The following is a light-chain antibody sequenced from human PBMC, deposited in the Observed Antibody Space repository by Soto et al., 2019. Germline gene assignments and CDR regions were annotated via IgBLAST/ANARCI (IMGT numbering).Light chain of an antibody. CDR2: EVN. CDR1: NSDVGAYNY. CDR3: ASYTISSTRV. Sequence: QSALTQPASVSGSPGQSITISCTGSNSDVGAYNYVSWYQQHPGKAPKLIIYEVNNRPSGVSHRFSGSKSGNTASLTISGLQAEDEADYYCASYTISSTRVFGGGTKLTVL. V-gene: IGLV2-14*01. J-gene: IGLJ3*02.